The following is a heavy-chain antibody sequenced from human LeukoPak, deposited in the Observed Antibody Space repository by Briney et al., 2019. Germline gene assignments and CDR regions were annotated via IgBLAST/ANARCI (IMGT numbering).Heavy chain of an antibody. CDR2: ISHSGST. V-gene: IGHV4-4*02. CDR1: GGSISSSNW. D-gene: IGHD1-20*01. CDR3: ASEFNWNDGGNFDY. J-gene: IGHJ4*02. Sequence: SETLSLTCAVSGGSISSSNWWSWVRQPPGKGLEWIGEISHSGSTNYNPSLKSRVTISVDTSKNQFSLKLSSVTAADTAVYYCASEFNWNDGGNFDYWGQGTLVTVSS.